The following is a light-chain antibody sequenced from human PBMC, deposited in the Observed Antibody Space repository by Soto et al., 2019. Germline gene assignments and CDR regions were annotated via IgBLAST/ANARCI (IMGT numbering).Light chain of an antibody. CDR1: QSVRNNY. Sequence: EIVLTQSPGTLSFSLGERATLSCRASQSVRNNYLAWYQQRPGQAPRLLIYAASSRATGIPDRFSGSGSGTAFTLTISRLEPEDFAVYYCQKYGTSPRKFGQGTKVDIK. CDR2: AAS. J-gene: IGKJ1*01. V-gene: IGKV3-20*01. CDR3: QKYGTSPRK.